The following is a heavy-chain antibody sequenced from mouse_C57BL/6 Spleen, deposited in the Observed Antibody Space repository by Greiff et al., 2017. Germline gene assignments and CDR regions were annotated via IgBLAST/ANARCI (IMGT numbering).Heavy chain of an antibody. CDR3: AREGGYGYVFWFAY. J-gene: IGHJ3*01. D-gene: IGHD2-2*01. CDR1: GYTFTSYG. CDR2: IYPRSGNT. Sequence: QVQLKQSGAELARPGASVKLSCKASGYTFTSYGISWVKQRTGQGLEWIGEIYPRSGNTYYNEKFKGKATLTADKSSSTAYMELRSLTSEDSAVYFCAREGGYGYVFWFAYWGQGTLVTVSA. V-gene: IGHV1-81*01.